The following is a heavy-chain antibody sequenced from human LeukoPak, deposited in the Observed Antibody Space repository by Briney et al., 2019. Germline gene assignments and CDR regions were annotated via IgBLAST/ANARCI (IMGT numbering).Heavy chain of an antibody. CDR3: ARFQYYDFWSGYTPRVYYYGMDV. Sequence: ASVKVSCKASGYTFTSFDINWVRQATGQGLEWMGWMNPNSGNTGYAQKFQGRVTMTRNTSISTAYMELSSLRSEDTAVYYCARFQYYDFWSGYTPRVYYYGMDVWGQGTTVTVSS. CDR2: MNPNSGNT. V-gene: IGHV1-8*01. CDR1: GYTFTSFD. J-gene: IGHJ6*02. D-gene: IGHD3-3*01.